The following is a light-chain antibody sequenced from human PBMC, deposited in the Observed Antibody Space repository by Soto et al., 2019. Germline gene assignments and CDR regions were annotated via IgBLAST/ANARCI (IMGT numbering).Light chain of an antibody. Sequence: QSVLTQPPSVSGAPGQRVTISCTGSSSNIGAGYDVHWYQQLPGTAPKLLIYGNSNRPSGVPDRFSGSKSGTSASLAITGLQAEDEADYYCQSYDSSLCHVFGTGTQLTVL. CDR1: SSNIGAGYD. CDR3: QSYDSSLCHV. J-gene: IGLJ1*01. V-gene: IGLV1-40*01. CDR2: GNS.